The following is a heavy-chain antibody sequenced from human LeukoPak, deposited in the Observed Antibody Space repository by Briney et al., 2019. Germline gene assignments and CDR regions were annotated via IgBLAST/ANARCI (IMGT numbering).Heavy chain of an antibody. CDR3: ARGSYNSGWYFDY. D-gene: IGHD6-19*01. V-gene: IGHV4-4*07. CDR2: IYNGGII. J-gene: IGHJ4*02. CDR1: GDSISRYY. Sequence: SETLSLTCTVSGDSISRYYWSWIRQPAGKGLEWIGRIYNGGIITYNPSLKSRITISVDTSKNQFSLKLSSVTAADTAVYYCARGSYNSGWYFDYWGQGILVAVSS.